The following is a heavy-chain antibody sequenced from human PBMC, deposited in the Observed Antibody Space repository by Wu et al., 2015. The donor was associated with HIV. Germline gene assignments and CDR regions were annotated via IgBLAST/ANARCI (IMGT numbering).Heavy chain of an antibody. Sequence: QVQLVQSGAEVKKPGASVKVSCKASGYTFTSYYMHWVRQAPGQGLEWMGIINPSGGSTSYAQKFQGRVTMTRDTSTSTVYMELSGLKSEDTAVYYCATSYYGSGSYPTFYYYYAMDVWGQGTTVTVSS. CDR3: ATSYYGSGSYPTFYYYYAMDV. J-gene: IGHJ6*02. V-gene: IGHV1-46*01. D-gene: IGHD3-10*01. CDR2: INPSGGST. CDR1: GYTFTSYY.